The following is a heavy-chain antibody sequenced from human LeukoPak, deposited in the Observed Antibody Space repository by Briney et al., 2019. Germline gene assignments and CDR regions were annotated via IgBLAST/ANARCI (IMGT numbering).Heavy chain of an antibody. D-gene: IGHD2-2*01. J-gene: IGHJ4*02. CDR1: GGTFSSYA. Sequence: ASVKVSCKASGGTFSSYAISWVRQAPGQGLEWMGGIIPIFGTANYAQKFQGRVTITADESTTTGYMELTSLRPEDTAVYYCASVMSSWSYCFDSWGQGTLVTVSS. CDR2: IIPIFGTA. CDR3: ASVMSSWSYCFDS. V-gene: IGHV1-69*13.